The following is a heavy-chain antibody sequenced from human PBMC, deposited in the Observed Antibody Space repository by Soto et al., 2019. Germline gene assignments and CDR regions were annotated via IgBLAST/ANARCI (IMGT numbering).Heavy chain of an antibody. D-gene: IGHD4-17*01. V-gene: IGHV4-59*01. CDR3: ARDLWMGGGTDYSDYATAYNWFDP. CDR1: GGSISRYY. CDR2: IYYSGTT. Sequence: QVQLQESGPGLVKPSETLSLTCTVSGGSISRYYWSWIRQPPGKGLEWIGYIYYSGTTNYNPSLKSRVTISVDTSKNQFSLKLSSVTAADTAVYYCARDLWMGGGTDYSDYATAYNWFDPWGQGTLVTVSS. J-gene: IGHJ5*02.